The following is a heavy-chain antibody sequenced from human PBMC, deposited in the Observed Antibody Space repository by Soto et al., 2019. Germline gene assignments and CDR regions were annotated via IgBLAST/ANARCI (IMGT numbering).Heavy chain of an antibody. V-gene: IGHV4-4*02. Sequence: TSETLSLTCAVSGVTISSSNWWRWVRQPPGKGLEWIGEIYYSGSTYYNPSLKSRVTISVDTSKNQFSLKLSSVTAADTAVYYCARDVDTAMGAFDYWGQGTLVTVSS. CDR2: IYYSGST. CDR1: GVTISSSNW. D-gene: IGHD5-18*01. J-gene: IGHJ4*02. CDR3: ARDVDTAMGAFDY.